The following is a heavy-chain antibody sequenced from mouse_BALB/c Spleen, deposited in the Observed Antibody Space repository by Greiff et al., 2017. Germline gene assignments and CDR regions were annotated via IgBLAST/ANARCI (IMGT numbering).Heavy chain of an antibody. V-gene: IGHV2-6-4*01. CDR1: GFSLSRYS. CDR2: IWGGGST. CDR3: ARSYGNYRTPAWFAY. J-gene: IGHJ3*01. D-gene: IGHD2-1*01. Sequence: VQGVESGPGLVAPSQSLSITCTVSGFSLSRYSVHWVRQPPGKGLEWLGMIWGGGSTDYNSALKSRLSISKDNSKSQVFLKMNSLQTDDTAMYYCARSYGNYRTPAWFAYWGQGTLVTVSA.